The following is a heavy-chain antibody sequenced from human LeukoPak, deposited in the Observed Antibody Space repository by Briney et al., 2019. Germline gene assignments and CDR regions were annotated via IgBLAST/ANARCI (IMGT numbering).Heavy chain of an antibody. CDR2: IYWDDDK. CDR3: VHRRIYSPFDY. Sequence: SGPTLVKPXQTLTLTRTFSGFSLSTSGVGVGRVRQPSGKALEWLALIYWDDDKRYNSSLKSRLTITKDTSKNQVVLTMTNVDPVDTATYYCVHRRIYSPFDYWGQGALVTVSS. V-gene: IGHV2-5*02. D-gene: IGHD4-11*01. CDR1: GFSLSTSGVG. J-gene: IGHJ4*02.